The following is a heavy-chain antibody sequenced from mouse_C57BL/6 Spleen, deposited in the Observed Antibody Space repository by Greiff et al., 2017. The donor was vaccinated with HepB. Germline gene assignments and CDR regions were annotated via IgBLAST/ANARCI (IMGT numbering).Heavy chain of an antibody. Sequence: QVQLQQPGAELVKPGASVKLSCKASGYTFTSYWMHWVKQRPGQGLEWIGMIHPNSGSTNYNEKFKSKATLTVDKSSSTAYMQLSSLTSEDSAVYYCARRYGNNSWFAYWGQGTLVTVSA. D-gene: IGHD1-1*01. V-gene: IGHV1-64*01. J-gene: IGHJ3*01. CDR1: GYTFTSYW. CDR2: IHPNSGST. CDR3: ARRYGNNSWFAY.